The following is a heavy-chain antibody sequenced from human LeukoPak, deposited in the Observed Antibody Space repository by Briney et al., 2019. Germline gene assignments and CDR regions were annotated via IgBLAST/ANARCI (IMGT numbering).Heavy chain of an antibody. CDR2: INIYNDNT. Sequence: SVKVSCKASGYTFTTFGMTWVRQAPGQGLEWMGWINIYNDNTYYAQNLQGRVTMTTDTSTSTAYMELRSLRSDDTAVYYCARPRSSSWGIDYWGQGTLVTVSS. CDR3: ARPRSSSWGIDY. D-gene: IGHD6-13*01. J-gene: IGHJ4*02. V-gene: IGHV1-18*04. CDR1: GYTFTTFG.